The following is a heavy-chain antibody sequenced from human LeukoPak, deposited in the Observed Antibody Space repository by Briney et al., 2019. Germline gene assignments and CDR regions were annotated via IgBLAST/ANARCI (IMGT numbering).Heavy chain of an antibody. J-gene: IGHJ4*02. D-gene: IGHD2-2*01. CDR1: GGSISSGGYY. CDR3: ARGNCSSTSCYHDY. Sequence: SETLSLTCTVSGGSISSGGYYWSWIRQPPGKGLEWIGYIYHSGSTYYNPSLKSRVTISVDRSKNQFSLKLSSVTAADTAVYYCARGNCSSTSCYHDYWGQGTLVTVSS. CDR2: IYHSGST. V-gene: IGHV4-30-2*01.